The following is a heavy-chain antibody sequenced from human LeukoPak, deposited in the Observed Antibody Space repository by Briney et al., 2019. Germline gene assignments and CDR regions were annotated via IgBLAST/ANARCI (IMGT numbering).Heavy chain of an antibody. Sequence: SETLFLTCTVSGDSISTSNYYWGWIRQPPGKGLEWIGNIFYSGSTYYSPSLKSRVTISVDTSKNQFFLKLTSVTAADTAVYYCARDPGGRGPDYWGQGTLVTVSS. D-gene: IGHD3-10*01. V-gene: IGHV4-39*07. CDR1: GDSISTSNYY. CDR2: IFYSGST. CDR3: ARDPGGRGPDY. J-gene: IGHJ4*02.